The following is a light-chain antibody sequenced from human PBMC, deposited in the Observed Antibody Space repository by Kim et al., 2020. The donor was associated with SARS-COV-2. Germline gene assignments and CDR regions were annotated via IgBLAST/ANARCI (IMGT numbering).Light chain of an antibody. J-gene: IGKJ2*01. V-gene: IGKV3-15*01. CDR1: QSVSSK. CDR3: QQYKNWPPYT. CDR2: GAS. Sequence: VSPGESAPLSCRASQSVSSKLAWYQQKPGQAPRLLMYGASTRATGIPARFSGSGSGTEFTLTISSLQSEDFAVYYCQQYKNWPPYTFGQGTKLEI.